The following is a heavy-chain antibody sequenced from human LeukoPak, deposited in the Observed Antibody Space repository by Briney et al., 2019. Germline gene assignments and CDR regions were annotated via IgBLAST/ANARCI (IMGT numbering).Heavy chain of an antibody. CDR3: ARYYGYCSSTSCLKFDY. D-gene: IGHD2-2*03. J-gene: IGHJ4*02. V-gene: IGHV4-39*07. CDR2: IGYGGVL. CDR1: GGSITSSGYY. Sequence: SETLSLTCTVSGGSITSSGYYWGWIRQPPGKGLEWIGSIGYGGVLNYIPSLKSRLTISADTSKNQYSLKLTSMTAADTAVYYCARYYGYCSSTSCLKFDYWGQGTLVTVSS.